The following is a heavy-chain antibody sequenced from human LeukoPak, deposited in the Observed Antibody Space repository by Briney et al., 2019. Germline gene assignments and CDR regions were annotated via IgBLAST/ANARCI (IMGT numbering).Heavy chain of an antibody. Sequence: ASVKVSCKASLYTFTSYDINWVRQAPGQGGEWMGWMNPNSGKTGYAQKFQGRVTMTRSTSISTAYMELSSLRSEDTAVYYCARGSTVDTVATPLKYWGQGTLVTVSS. CDR3: ARGSTVDTVATPLKY. J-gene: IGHJ4*02. CDR1: LYTFTSYD. V-gene: IGHV1-8*01. D-gene: IGHD5-12*01. CDR2: MNPNSGKT.